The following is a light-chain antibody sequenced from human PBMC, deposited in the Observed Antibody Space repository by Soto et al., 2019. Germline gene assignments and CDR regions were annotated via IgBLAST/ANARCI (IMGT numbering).Light chain of an antibody. Sequence: DIVMTQSPLSLPVTPGEPASISCRSSQSPLHSTGFNYLDWYLQKPGQSPQLLIYLVSNRASGVPDRFSGRGSVTDSILKISRVEADAVAVYYCMHALQSPFTYGGGTKVEI. CDR1: QSPLHSTGFNY. J-gene: IGKJ4*01. CDR3: MHALQSPFT. CDR2: LVS. V-gene: IGKV2-28*01.